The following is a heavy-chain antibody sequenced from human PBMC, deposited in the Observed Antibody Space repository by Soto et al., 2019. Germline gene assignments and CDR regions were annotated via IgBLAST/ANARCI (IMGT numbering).Heavy chain of an antibody. D-gene: IGHD3-9*01. J-gene: IGHJ6*02. CDR1: GGSISSFDYY. V-gene: IGHV4-30-4*08. Sequence: PSETLSLTCTVSGGSISSFDYYWSWIRQHPGKGLEWIGYIYYSGSTFYNPSLKSRILISVDTSNNQFSLKLSSVTAADTAVYYCARENYDILTGYPSRVYGMDVWGQGTTVTVSS. CDR2: IYYSGST. CDR3: ARENYDILTGYPSRVYGMDV.